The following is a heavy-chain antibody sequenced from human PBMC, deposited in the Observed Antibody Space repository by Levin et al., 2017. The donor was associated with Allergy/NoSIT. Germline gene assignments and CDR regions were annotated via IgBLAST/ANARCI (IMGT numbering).Heavy chain of an antibody. V-gene: IGHV3-21*01. CDR2: ISSGSDYI. CDR1: GLTFSSSS. Sequence: GGSLRLSCAVSGLTFSSSSMNWVRQAPGKGLEWVSSISSGSDYIYYADSVKGRFTTPRDNPKNPLYLQMPSLRAEDTALYYCVSGTNMDSYEQPFDYWGQGTLVTVYS. J-gene: IGHJ4*02. D-gene: IGHD3-16*01. CDR3: VSGTNMDSYEQPFDY.